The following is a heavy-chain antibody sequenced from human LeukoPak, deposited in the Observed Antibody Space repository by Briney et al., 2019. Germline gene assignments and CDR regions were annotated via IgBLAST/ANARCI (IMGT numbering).Heavy chain of an antibody. CDR2: IYYSGST. CDR3: ARLRIAAAGTPIDY. CDR1: GGSVSSGSYH. J-gene: IGHJ4*02. V-gene: IGHV4-61*01. D-gene: IGHD6-13*01. Sequence: PSETLSLTCTVSGGSVSSGSYHWSWIRQPPGKGLEWIGYIYYSGSTNYNPSLKSRVTISVDTSKNQFSLKLSSVTAADTAVYYCARLRIAAAGTPIDYWGQGTLVTVSS.